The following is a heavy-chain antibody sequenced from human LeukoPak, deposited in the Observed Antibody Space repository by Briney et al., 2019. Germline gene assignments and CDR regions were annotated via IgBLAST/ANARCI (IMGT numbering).Heavy chain of an antibody. Sequence: PGGSLRLSCAASGFTFSSYGMHWVRQAPGKGLERVAFIRYDGSDKYYADSVKGRFTISRDNSTNTLYLQMNSLRAEDTAVYYCASVTYSSSWYQPDGWGQGTLVTVSS. V-gene: IGHV3-30*02. CDR2: IRYDGSDK. CDR1: GFTFSSYG. D-gene: IGHD6-13*01. CDR3: ASVTYSSSWYQPDG. J-gene: IGHJ4*02.